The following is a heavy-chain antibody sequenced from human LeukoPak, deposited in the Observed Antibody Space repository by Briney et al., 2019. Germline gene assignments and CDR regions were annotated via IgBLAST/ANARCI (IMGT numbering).Heavy chain of an antibody. CDR1: GGTFSSYA. D-gene: IGHD6-19*01. J-gene: IGHJ4*02. CDR3: ARRHQWYSSGWYVY. V-gene: IGHV1-69*06. Sequence: SVKVSCKASGGTFSSYAISWVRQAPGQGLEWMGGIIPIFGTANYAQKFQGRVTITADKSTSTAYMELSSLRSEDTAVYYCARRHQWYSSGWYVYWGQGTLVTVSS. CDR2: IIPIFGTA.